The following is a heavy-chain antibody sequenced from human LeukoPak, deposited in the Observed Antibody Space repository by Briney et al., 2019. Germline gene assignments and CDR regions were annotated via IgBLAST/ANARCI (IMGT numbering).Heavy chain of an antibody. Sequence: GGSLRLSCAASGFTFSSYAMSWVRQAPGKGLEWVSGISGSGGSTYYVDSVKGRFTISRDNSKNTLYLQMNSLRAEDTAVYYCVKKWGRKSSGWLTRNWVAPWGQGTLVTVSS. CDR1: GFTFSSYA. CDR3: VKKWGRKSSGWLTRNWVAP. V-gene: IGHV3-23*01. J-gene: IGHJ5*02. D-gene: IGHD6-19*01. CDR2: ISGSGGST.